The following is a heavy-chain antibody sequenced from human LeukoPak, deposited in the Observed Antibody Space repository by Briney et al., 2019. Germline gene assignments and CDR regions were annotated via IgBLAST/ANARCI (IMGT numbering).Heavy chain of an antibody. Sequence: ASVKVSCKASGYTFTGYYMHWVRQAPGQGLEWMGWINPNSGGTNYAQKFQGRVTMTRDTSISTAYMELSRLRSDDTAVYYCARQEYSYGNGDFDYWGQGTLVTVSS. CDR1: GYTFTGYY. J-gene: IGHJ4*02. CDR3: ARQEYSYGNGDFDY. V-gene: IGHV1-2*02. D-gene: IGHD5-18*01. CDR2: INPNSGGT.